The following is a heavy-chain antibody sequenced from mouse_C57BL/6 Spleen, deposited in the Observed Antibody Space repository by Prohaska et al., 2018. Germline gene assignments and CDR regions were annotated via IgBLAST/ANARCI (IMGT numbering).Heavy chain of an antibody. CDR2: INPYNGGT. J-gene: IGHJ4*01. CDR3: ARYYDYAMDY. V-gene: IGHV1-19*01. D-gene: IGHD2-4*01. Sequence: HGKSLEWIGVINPYNGGTSYNQKFKGKATLTVDKSSSTAYMELNSLTSEDSAVYYCARYYDYAMDYWGQGTPVTVSS.